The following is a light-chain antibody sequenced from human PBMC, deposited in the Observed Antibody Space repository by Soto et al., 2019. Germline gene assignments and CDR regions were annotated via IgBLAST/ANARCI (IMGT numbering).Light chain of an antibody. Sequence: IGLTQSPGALSLSPGERATLSCRASQSVSSNLAWHQQKPGQAPRLLIYGASSRATGIPDRFSGSGSGTDFTLTISRLEPEDFAVYYCQQYGSSPWPFGQGTKVDIK. CDR2: GAS. J-gene: IGKJ1*01. V-gene: IGKV3-20*01. CDR1: QSVSSN. CDR3: QQYGSSPWP.